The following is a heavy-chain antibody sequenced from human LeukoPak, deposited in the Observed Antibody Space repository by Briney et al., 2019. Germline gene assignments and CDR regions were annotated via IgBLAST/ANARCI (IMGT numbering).Heavy chain of an antibody. CDR3: ARDFDYYSSGSYCPGY. CDR2: ISAYNGNR. V-gene: IGHV1-18*01. D-gene: IGHD3-10*01. CDR1: GYTFHNYG. Sequence: GASVKVSCKASGYTFHNYGVNWVRQAPGQGLEWMGWISAYNGNRHYAQKLQGRVTMTTDTSTSTAYMELRSLTSDDTAVYYCARDFDYYSSGSYCPGYWGQGTLVTVSS. J-gene: IGHJ4*02.